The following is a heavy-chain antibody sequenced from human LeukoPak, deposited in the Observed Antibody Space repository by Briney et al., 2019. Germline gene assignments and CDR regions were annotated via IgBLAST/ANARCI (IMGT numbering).Heavy chain of an antibody. J-gene: IGHJ5*02. D-gene: IGHD2-2*01. Sequence: SETLSLTCTVSGGSISSYYWSWIRQPAGKGLEWIGRIYTSGSTNYNPSLKSRVTMSVDTSKNQFSLKLSSVTAADTAVYYCARDPEYCSSTSCPILGFDPWGQGTLVTVSS. CDR2: IYTSGST. CDR3: ARDPEYCSSTSCPILGFDP. V-gene: IGHV4-4*07. CDR1: GGSISSYY.